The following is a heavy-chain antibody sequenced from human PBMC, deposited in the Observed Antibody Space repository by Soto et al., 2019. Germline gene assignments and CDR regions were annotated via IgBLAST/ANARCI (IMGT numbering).Heavy chain of an antibody. V-gene: IGHV3-11*01. CDR3: AGGSGTQNL. D-gene: IGHD1-26*01. CDR2: IGGSGSDI. J-gene: IGHJ4*02. Sequence: QVQLVESGGALVKPGGSLRLSCAASGFIFSDYAMSWIRQAPGKGLEWVSYIGGSGSDIYYVDSVKGRFTISRDNAKNSLYLQMNSLRAEDTAIYYCAGGSGTQNLWGQGTLVTVSS. CDR1: GFIFSDYA.